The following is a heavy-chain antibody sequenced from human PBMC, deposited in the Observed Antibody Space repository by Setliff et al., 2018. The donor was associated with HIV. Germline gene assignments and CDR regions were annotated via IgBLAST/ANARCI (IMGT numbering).Heavy chain of an antibody. CDR3: ARQVGAGKWYLDS. D-gene: IGHD1-26*01. V-gene: IGHV4-39*01. J-gene: IGHJ4*01. CDR2: SHQSGTA. CDR1: GVSVNKDDDY. Sequence: PSETLSLTCAVSGVSVNKDDDYLGWIRQPPGKGLEWIAISHQSGTAHNRPSLKRRVTISIDTSENLFSLNLTGGTAADTAIYYCARQVGAGKWYLDSWGHGTLVTVSS.